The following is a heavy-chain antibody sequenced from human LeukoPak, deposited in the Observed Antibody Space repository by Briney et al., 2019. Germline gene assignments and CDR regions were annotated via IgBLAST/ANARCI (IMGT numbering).Heavy chain of an antibody. J-gene: IGHJ2*01. CDR3: ARGLYYYDSSGYYRPGYFDL. CDR1: GGSISSYY. Sequence: SETLSLTCTVSGGSISSYYWSWIRQPPGKGLEWIGYIYYSGSTNYNPSLKSRVTISVDTSKNQFSLKLSSVTAADTAVYYCARGLYYYDSSGYYRPGYFDLWGRGTLVTVSS. V-gene: IGHV4-59*01. CDR2: IYYSGST. D-gene: IGHD3-22*01.